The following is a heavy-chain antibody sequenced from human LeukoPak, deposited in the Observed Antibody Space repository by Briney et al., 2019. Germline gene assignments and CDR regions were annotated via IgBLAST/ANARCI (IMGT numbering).Heavy chain of an antibody. CDR1: GFTFSSYW. CDR2: IFDDETST. J-gene: IGHJ4*02. Sequence: PGGSLRLSCAASGFTFSSYWMHWVRQAPGKGLVWVSRIFDDETSTSYADSVKGRFTISRDNSKNTLYLQMNSLRAEDTAVYYCARRDGDNDRGFDYWGQGTLVTVSS. D-gene: IGHD4-17*01. V-gene: IGHV3-74*01. CDR3: ARRDGDNDRGFDY.